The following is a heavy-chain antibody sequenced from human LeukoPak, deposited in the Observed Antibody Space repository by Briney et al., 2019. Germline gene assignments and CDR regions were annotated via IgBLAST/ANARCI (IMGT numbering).Heavy chain of an antibody. D-gene: IGHD6-19*01. J-gene: IGHJ4*02. V-gene: IGHV3-9*01. CDR3: AKDSWAYSSGWPHYFDY. CDR2: ISWNSGSI. Sequence: PGGSLILSCAASGFTFDDYAMHWVRQAPGKGLEWVSGISWNSGSIGYADSVKGRFTISRDNAKNSLYLQMNSLRAEDTALYYCAKDSWAYSSGWPHYFDYWGQGTLVTVSS. CDR1: GFTFDDYA.